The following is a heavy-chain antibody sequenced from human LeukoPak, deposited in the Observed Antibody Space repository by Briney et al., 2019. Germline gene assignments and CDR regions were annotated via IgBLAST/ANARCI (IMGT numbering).Heavy chain of an antibody. D-gene: IGHD3-22*01. CDR1: GGSFSGYY. V-gene: IGHV4-34*01. Sequence: PSETLSLTCAIYGGSFSGYYWSWIRQPPGKGLEWIGEINHSGSTNYNPSLKSRVTISADTSKDHFSLKLSSVTAADTAVYYCARLDYYHFDYWGQGTVVTVSS. CDR3: ARLDYYHFDY. CDR2: INHSGST. J-gene: IGHJ4*02.